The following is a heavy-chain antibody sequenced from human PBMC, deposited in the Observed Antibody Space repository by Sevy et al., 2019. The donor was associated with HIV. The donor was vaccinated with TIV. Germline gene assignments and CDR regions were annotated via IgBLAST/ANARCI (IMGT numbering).Heavy chain of an antibody. Sequence: ASVKVSCKASGGTFSSYGISWVRQAPGQGLEWMGGIIPILGTGNYAQKFQGRVTITADESTNTAYMELSSLRSEDTAVYYCARGGGNGWYYFDYWGQETLVTVSS. CDR1: GGTFSSYG. D-gene: IGHD6-19*01. CDR3: ARGGGNGWYYFDY. J-gene: IGHJ4*02. CDR2: IIPILGTG. V-gene: IGHV1-69*13.